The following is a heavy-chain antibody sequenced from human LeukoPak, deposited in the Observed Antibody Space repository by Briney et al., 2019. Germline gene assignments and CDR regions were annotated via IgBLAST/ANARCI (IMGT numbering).Heavy chain of an antibody. CDR2: ISPSGSIS. CDR3: ARDLDWGAFDA. V-gene: IGHV3-23*01. CDR1: GFTFSSHG. Sequence: GGSLRLSCAASGFTFSSHGINWVRQAPGKGLEWVSGISPSGSISYYADSVKGRFTISRDNSKNTVSLQMNSLRAEDTALYYCARDLDWGAFDAWGQEPWSPSPQ. J-gene: IGHJ5*01. D-gene: IGHD3-9*01.